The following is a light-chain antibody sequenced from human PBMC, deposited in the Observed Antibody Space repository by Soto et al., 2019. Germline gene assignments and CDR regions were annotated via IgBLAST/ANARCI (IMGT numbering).Light chain of an antibody. V-gene: IGLV2-14*01. CDR2: DVS. CDR3: SSYTSSSTYV. J-gene: IGLJ1*01. CDR1: SSDVGGYNY. Sequence: QSALTQPASVSGCPGQSITIPCTGTSSDVGGYNYASWYQQHPGKAPKLMIYDVSNRPSGVSNRFSGSKSGNTASLTISGLQAEDEADYYCSSYTSSSTYVFGTGTKVTVL.